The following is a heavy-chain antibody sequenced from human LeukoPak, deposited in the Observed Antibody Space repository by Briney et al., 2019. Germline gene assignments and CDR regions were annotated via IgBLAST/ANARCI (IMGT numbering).Heavy chain of an antibody. CDR3: ARGPPPDFDY. V-gene: IGHV4-4*07. CDR1: GDSISSYY. CDR2: IHPSGNT. J-gene: IGHJ4*02. Sequence: SETLSLTCTVSGDSISSYYWSWIRQPAGKGLEWIGRIHPSGNTNYNPSLKSRVTLSVDTSKNLFSLKLSSVTAADTAVYYCARGPPPDFDYWGRGTLVTVSS.